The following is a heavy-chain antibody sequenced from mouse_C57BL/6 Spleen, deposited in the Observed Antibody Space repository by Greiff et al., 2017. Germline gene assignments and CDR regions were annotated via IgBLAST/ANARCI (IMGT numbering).Heavy chain of an antibody. CDR2: IYPGSGNT. Sequence: QVQLQQSGAELVRPGASVKLSCKASGYTFTDYYINWVKQRPGQGLEWIARIYPGSGNTYYNEKFKGKATLTAEKSSSTAYMQLSSLTSEDSAVYFCARSWDYGSSPWFAYWGQGTLVTVSA. CDR1: GYTFTDYY. D-gene: IGHD1-1*01. CDR3: ARSWDYGSSPWFAY. J-gene: IGHJ3*01. V-gene: IGHV1-76*01.